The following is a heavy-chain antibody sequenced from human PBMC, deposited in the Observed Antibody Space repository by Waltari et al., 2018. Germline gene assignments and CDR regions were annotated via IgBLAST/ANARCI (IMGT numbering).Heavy chain of an antibody. Sequence: EVQLVESGEGLVKPGGSLRLSCAASGFTFSSYSMNWVRQAPGRGLEWVASITSGSTFIYYEDSVKGRFTISRDNAKNSLYLQMNSLRVEDTAIYYCARAPGLGSGYPYWGQGTLVTVSS. J-gene: IGHJ4*02. CDR3: ARAPGLGSGYPY. D-gene: IGHD3-3*01. CDR1: GFTFSSYS. V-gene: IGHV3-21*01. CDR2: ITSGSTFI.